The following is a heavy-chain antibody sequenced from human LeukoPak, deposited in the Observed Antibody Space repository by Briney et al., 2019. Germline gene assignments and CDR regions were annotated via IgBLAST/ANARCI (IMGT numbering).Heavy chain of an antibody. J-gene: IGHJ4*02. V-gene: IGHV1-46*01. CDR3: ARGPETSDYYDSSGYLLYYFDY. CDR2: ISPSGGST. CDR1: GYTFTSNY. Sequence: ASVKVSCKAFGYTFTSNYMHWVRQAPGQGPEWMGVISPSGGSTTYAQKFQGRVTLTRDMSMSTDHLELSSLRSEDTAVYYCARGPETSDYYDSSGYLLYYFDYWGQGTLVTVSS. D-gene: IGHD3-22*01.